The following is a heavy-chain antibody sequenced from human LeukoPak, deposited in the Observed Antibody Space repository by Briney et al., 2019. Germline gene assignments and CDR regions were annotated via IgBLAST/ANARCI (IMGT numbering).Heavy chain of an antibody. Sequence: GGSLRLSCAASGFIFSAYEMNWVRQAPGKGLEWVSYISSSGSTIYYADSVKGRFTISRDNTKKSLYLQMNSLRAEDTAVYYCARVYSSGWSYWGQGTLVTVSS. J-gene: IGHJ4*02. CDR1: GFIFSAYE. V-gene: IGHV3-48*03. CDR2: ISSSGSTI. D-gene: IGHD6-19*01. CDR3: ARVYSSGWSY.